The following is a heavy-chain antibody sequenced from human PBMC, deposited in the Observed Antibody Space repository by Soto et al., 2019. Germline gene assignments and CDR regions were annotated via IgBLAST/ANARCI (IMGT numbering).Heavy chain of an antibody. D-gene: IGHD5-18*01. Sequence: SVKVSCKASGGTFGNSAISWVRQAPGQGLEWMGGIIPIFPTPDYAQKFQGRVTITADAATSTAYMELSSLRSEDTAVYYCARDPGYSYGNTWGQGTLVTVSS. CDR2: IIPIFPTP. V-gene: IGHV1-69*13. J-gene: IGHJ5*02. CDR3: ARDPGYSYGNT. CDR1: GGTFGNSA.